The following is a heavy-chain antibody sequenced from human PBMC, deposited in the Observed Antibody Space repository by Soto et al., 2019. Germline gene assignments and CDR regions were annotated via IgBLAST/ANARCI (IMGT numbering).Heavy chain of an antibody. V-gene: IGHV4-31*03. D-gene: IGHD5-12*01. J-gene: IGHJ4*02. Sequence: SETLSLTCTVSGGSISSGGYYWSWIRQHPGKGLEWIGYIYYSGSTYYNPSLKSRVTISVDTSKNQFPLKLSSVTAADTAVYYCARVSGYSGYDADYWGQGTLVTVSS. CDR1: GGSISSGGYY. CDR2: IYYSGST. CDR3: ARVSGYSGYDADY.